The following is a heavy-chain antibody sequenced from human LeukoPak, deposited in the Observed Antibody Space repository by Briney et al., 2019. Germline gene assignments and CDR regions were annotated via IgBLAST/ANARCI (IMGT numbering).Heavy chain of an antibody. D-gene: IGHD2-2*01. CDR1: GGSFSGYC. V-gene: IGHV4-34*01. CDR2: INHSGST. Sequence: PSETLSLTCAVYGGSFSGYCWSWIRQPPGKGLEWIGEINHSGSTNYNPSLKSRVTISVDTSKNQFSLKLSSVTAADTAVYYCARTLGYCSSTSCYSRYYFDYWGQGTLVTVSS. CDR3: ARTLGYCSSTSCYSRYYFDY. J-gene: IGHJ4*02.